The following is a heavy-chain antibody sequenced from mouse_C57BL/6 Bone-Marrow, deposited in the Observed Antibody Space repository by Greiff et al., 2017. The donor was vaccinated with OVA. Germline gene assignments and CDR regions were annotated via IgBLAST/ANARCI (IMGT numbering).Heavy chain of an antibody. CDR2: INPGSGGT. D-gene: IGHD2-2*01. V-gene: IGHV1-54*01. CDR3: ARLGGYPSWFAY. CDR1: GYAFTNYL. Sequence: QVQLQQSGAELVRPGTSVKVSCKASGYAFTNYLIEWVKQRPGQGLEWIGVINPGSGGTNYNEKFKGKATLTADKSSSTAYMQLSSLTSEDSAVYFCARLGGYPSWFAYWGQGTLVTVSA. J-gene: IGHJ3*01.